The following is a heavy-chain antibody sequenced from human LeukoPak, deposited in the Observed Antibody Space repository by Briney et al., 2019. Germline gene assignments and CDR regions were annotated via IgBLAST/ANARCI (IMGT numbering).Heavy chain of an antibody. CDR3: GKTTTGYSSGRYPAWPVDY. CDR2: IFGSGGSA. CDR1: GFTFSSYA. Sequence: GGSLRLSCAASGFTFSSYAMSWVRQAPGKGLEWVSGIFGSGGSAHYAESVKGRFTISRDNSKNTVYLQMDSLRAEDTAVYYCGKTTTGYSSGRYPAWPVDYWGQGTLVTVSS. D-gene: IGHD6-19*01. J-gene: IGHJ4*02. V-gene: IGHV3-23*01.